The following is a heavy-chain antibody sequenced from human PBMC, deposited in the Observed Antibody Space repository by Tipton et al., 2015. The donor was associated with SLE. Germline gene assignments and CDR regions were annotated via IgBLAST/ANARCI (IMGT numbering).Heavy chain of an antibody. CDR2: INHSGST. V-gene: IGHV4-39*07. J-gene: IGHJ2*01. Sequence: LRLSCTVSGGSISSSSYYWGWIRQPPGKGLEWIGEINHSGSTNYNPSLKSRVTISVDTSKNQFSLKLSSVTAADTAVYYCARDLLRYFDLWGRGTLVTVSS. CDR3: ARDLLRYFDL. CDR1: GGSISSSSYY.